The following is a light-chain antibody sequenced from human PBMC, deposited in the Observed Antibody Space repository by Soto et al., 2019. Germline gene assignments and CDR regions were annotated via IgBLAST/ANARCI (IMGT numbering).Light chain of an antibody. CDR2: GAS. V-gene: IGKV3-20*01. Sequence: EIVLTQSPGTLSLSPGERATLSCRASQRVTSNYLAWYQQKPGQAPRLLISGASTRATGIPDRFSGSGSGTDFTLTISSLEPEDVAMYYCQQYGSSYSFGLGTKLDIK. CDR3: QQYGSSYS. CDR1: QRVTSNY. J-gene: IGKJ2*03.